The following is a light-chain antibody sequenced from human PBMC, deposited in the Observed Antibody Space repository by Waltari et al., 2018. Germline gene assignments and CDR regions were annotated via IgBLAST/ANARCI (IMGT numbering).Light chain of an antibody. CDR1: VWTKDY. CDR2: KDT. J-gene: IGLJ2*01. CDR3: QSTDTIGTTVV. V-gene: IGLV3-25*03. Sequence: SYGLTQPPSVSVSPGQTARNNCPGEVWTKDYGYWYQQKPGRAPVVVIFKDTERPPGIPERFSGSGSGTTVTLTITGVQAEDEADYYCQSTDTIGTTVVFGGGTRLIAL.